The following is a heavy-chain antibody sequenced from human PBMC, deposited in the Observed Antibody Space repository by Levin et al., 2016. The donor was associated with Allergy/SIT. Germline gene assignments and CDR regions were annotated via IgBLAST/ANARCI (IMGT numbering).Heavy chain of an antibody. D-gene: IGHD1-1*01. CDR3: ARGGTTETTSYGVDV. CDR1: GSSISNYY. CDR2: IYYSGSA. V-gene: IGHV4-59*01. J-gene: IGHJ6*02. Sequence: SETLSLTCTVSGSSISNYYWNWIRQPPGKGLEWIGYIYYSGSANYNPSLKSRVTISVDTSKNQFSLQLSSVTAADTAVYYCARGGTTETTSYGVDVWGLGTTVTVSS.